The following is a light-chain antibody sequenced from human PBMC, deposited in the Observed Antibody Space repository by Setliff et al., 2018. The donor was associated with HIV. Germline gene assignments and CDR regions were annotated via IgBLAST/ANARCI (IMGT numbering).Light chain of an antibody. Sequence: LTQPRSVSGSPGQSVTISCTGTSSDVGTYNYVSWYQQHPGKAPKLMIFEVSKRPSGVPDRFSGSKSGNTASLTISGLQAEDEADYYCCSYAGSYSFFVFGSGTKGTVL. CDR1: SSDVGTYNY. J-gene: IGLJ1*01. CDR2: EVS. CDR3: CSYAGSYSFFV. V-gene: IGLV2-11*01.